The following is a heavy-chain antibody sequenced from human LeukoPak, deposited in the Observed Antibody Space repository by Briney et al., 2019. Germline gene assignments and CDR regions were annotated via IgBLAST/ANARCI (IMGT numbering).Heavy chain of an antibody. Sequence: GGSLRLSCAASGFTFSSYWMSWVRQAPGKGLEWVANIKQDGSAKYSVDSVKGRSTTSRDNAKNSLYLQMNGRRAETTAVYYFGRDYCYVWGSYRYLDYWGRGSLVTVSS. J-gene: IGHJ4*02. V-gene: IGHV3-7*01. CDR3: GRDYCYVWGSYRYLDY. CDR2: IKQDGSAK. CDR1: GFTFSSYW. D-gene: IGHD3-16*02.